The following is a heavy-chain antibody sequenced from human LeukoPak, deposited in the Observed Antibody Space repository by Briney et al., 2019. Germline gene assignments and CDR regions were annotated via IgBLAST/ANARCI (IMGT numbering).Heavy chain of an antibody. V-gene: IGHV1-69*01. CDR3: AREWGGYCSSTSCYGMDV. J-gene: IGHJ6*04. Sequence: ASVKVSCKASGGTFSSYAISWVRQAPGQGLEWMGGIIPIFGTANYAQKLQGRVTITADESTSTAYMELSSLRSEDTAVYYCAREWGGYCSSTSCYGMDVWGKGTTVTVSS. CDR2: IIPIFGTA. D-gene: IGHD2-2*01. CDR1: GGTFSSYA.